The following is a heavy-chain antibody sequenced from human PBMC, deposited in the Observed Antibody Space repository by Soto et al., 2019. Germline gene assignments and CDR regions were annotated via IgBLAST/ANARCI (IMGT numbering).Heavy chain of an antibody. CDR3: ARLRTTVVWFDP. CDR1: GGSISSSSYY. J-gene: IGHJ5*02. D-gene: IGHD4-4*01. Sequence: SETLSLTCTVSGGSISSSSYYWGWIRQPPGKGLEWIGSIYYSGSTYYNPSLKSRVTISVDTSKNQFSLKLISVTAADTAVYYCARLRTTVVWFDPWGQGTLVTVSS. V-gene: IGHV4-39*01. CDR2: IYYSGST.